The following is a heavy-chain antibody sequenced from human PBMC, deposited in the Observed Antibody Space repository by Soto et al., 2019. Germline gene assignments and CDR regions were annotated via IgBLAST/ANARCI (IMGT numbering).Heavy chain of an antibody. D-gene: IGHD3-22*01. CDR1: GFTFSSYA. CDR2: ISGSGGST. Sequence: GGSLRLSCAASGFTFSSYAMSWLRQAPGKGLEWVSAISGSGGSTYYADSVKGRFTISRDNSKNTLYLQMNSLRAEDTAVYYCAKILYYDSSGYSLRDYWGQGTLVTVSS. CDR3: AKILYYDSSGYSLRDY. V-gene: IGHV3-23*01. J-gene: IGHJ4*02.